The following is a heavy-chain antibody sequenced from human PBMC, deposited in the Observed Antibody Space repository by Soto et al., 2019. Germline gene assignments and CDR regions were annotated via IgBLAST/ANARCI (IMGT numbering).Heavy chain of an antibody. V-gene: IGHV4-39*01. CDR3: ARQAYGDYLGGNWFDP. Sequence: SETLSLTGSVLDDSISDSRYYWGWIRQSPEKGLEWIGSISHDGHAYYNPPLKSRVTLFADTSRNQFSLKMKSVTVADTALYFCARQAYGDYLGGNWFDPWGQGAPVTVSS. J-gene: IGHJ5*02. D-gene: IGHD4-17*01. CDR2: ISHDGHA. CDR1: DDSISDSRYY.